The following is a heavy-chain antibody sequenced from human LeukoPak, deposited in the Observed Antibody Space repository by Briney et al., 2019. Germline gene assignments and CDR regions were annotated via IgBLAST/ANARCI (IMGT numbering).Heavy chain of an antibody. V-gene: IGHV3-30*18. D-gene: IGHD1-26*01. CDR2: ISYDGSNK. CDR3: AKEGGIGLLNWYFDL. Sequence: PGGSLRLSCAASGFTFSSYGMHWVRQAPGKGLEGVAVISYDGSNKYYADSVKGRFTISRDNSKNTLYLQMNSLRAEDTAVYYCAKEGGIGLLNWYFDLWGRGTLVTVSS. J-gene: IGHJ2*01. CDR1: GFTFSSYG.